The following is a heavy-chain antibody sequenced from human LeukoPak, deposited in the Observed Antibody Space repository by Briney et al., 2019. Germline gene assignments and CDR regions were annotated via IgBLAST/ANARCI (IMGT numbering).Heavy chain of an antibody. V-gene: IGHV1-8*01. CDR1: GYTFTSYD. CDR2: MNPNSGNT. D-gene: IGHD6-13*01. J-gene: IGHJ5*02. Sequence: ASVKVSCKASGYTFTSYDINWVRQATGQGLEWMGWMNPNSGNTGYAQKFQGRVTMTRNTSISTAYMELSSLRSEDTAVYYCARGGRAPWYSSSWYRPYNWFDPWGQGTLVTVSS. CDR3: ARGGRAPWYSSSWYRPYNWFDP.